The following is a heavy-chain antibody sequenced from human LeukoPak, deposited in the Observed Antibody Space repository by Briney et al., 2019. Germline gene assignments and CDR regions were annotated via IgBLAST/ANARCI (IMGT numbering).Heavy chain of an antibody. D-gene: IGHD3-10*01. J-gene: IGHJ4*02. CDR1: GFTFSSYS. CDR2: INHSGST. CDR3: ARRTLWRFGELVWHFDY. Sequence: GSLRLSCAASGFTFSSYSMNWIRQPPGKGLEWIGEINHSGSTNYNPSLKSRVTISVDTSKNQFSLKLSSVTAADTAVYYCARRTLWRFGELVWHFDYWGQGTLVTVSS. V-gene: IGHV4-34*01.